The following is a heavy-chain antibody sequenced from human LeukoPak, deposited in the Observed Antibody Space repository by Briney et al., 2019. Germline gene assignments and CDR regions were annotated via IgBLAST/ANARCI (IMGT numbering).Heavy chain of an antibody. V-gene: IGHV1-46*01. CDR3: ARDGPRIAALGEDFDY. Sequence: ASVKVSCKASGYTFTAYYMHWVRQAPGQGLEWMGIINPSGGSTSYAQKFQGRVTMTRDTSTSTVYMELSSLRSEDTAVYYCARDGPRIAALGEDFDYWGQGTLVAVSS. J-gene: IGHJ4*02. D-gene: IGHD6-6*01. CDR2: INPSGGST. CDR1: GYTFTAYY.